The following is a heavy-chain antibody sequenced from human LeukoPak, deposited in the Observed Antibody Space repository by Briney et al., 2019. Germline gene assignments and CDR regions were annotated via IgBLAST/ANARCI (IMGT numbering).Heavy chain of an antibody. V-gene: IGHV4-34*01. CDR1: GGSFSGYY. J-gene: IGHJ1*01. CDR2: INHSGST. Sequence: SETLSLTCAVYGGSFSGYYWSWIRQPPGKGLEWIGEINHSGSTNYNPSLKSRVTISVDTSKNQFFLNLSSVTAADTAVYYCARRRTGTAHGYFQHWGQGTLVTVSS. CDR3: ARRRTGTAHGYFQH. D-gene: IGHD1-1*01.